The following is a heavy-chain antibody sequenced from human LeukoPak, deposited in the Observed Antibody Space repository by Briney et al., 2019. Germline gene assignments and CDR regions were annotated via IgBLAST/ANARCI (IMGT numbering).Heavy chain of an antibody. D-gene: IGHD6-13*01. CDR3: ARTSSWYAGAWFDS. J-gene: IGHJ5*01. CDR1: RGSIRTADYY. V-gene: IGHV4-39*01. Sequence: SETLSLTCTVSRGSIRTADYYWAWVRQPPGEGLELLGSIYFSGTPFLNPSLKSRVAVSIDTSKNQFSLKVTSVNASDTAVYFCARTSSWYAGAWFDSWGQGTLVTVSS. CDR2: IYFSGTP.